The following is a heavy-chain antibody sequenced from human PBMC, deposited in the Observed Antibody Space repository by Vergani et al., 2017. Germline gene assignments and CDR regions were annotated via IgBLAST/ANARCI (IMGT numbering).Heavy chain of an antibody. J-gene: IGHJ4*02. Sequence: EVQLVESGGGLVQPGGSLRLSCAASGFTFSSYSMNWVRQAPGKGLEWVSYISSSSSTIYYADSVKGRFTISRDNAKNSLYLQMNSLRDEDTAVYYCARDNLRDGYNRGAGYWGQGTLVTVSS. CDR2: ISSSSSTI. V-gene: IGHV3-48*02. CDR1: GFTFSSYS. D-gene: IGHD5-24*01. CDR3: ARDNLRDGYNRGAGY.